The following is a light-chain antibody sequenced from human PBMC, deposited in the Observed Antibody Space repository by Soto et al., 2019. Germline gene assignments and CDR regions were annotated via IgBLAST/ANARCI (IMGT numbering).Light chain of an antibody. J-gene: IGLJ1*01. CDR2: DVS. CDR1: SSDVGGYNY. CDR3: SSYTASSTYV. Sequence: ALTQPASVSVSPGQSITISCTGTSSDVGGYNYVSWYQHHPGKAPKLMIFDVSNRPSGVSNRFSGSKSGNTASLTISGLQAEDEADYYCSSYTASSTYVFGTGTKVTVL. V-gene: IGLV2-14*03.